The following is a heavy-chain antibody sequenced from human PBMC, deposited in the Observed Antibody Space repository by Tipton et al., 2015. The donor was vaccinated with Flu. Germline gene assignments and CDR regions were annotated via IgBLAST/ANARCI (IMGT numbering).Heavy chain of an antibody. CDR1: GGSISSSSYY. CDR3: ARRWGYSSGYRRYFDY. V-gene: IGHV4-39*01. CDR2: IYYSGST. D-gene: IGHD6-19*01. J-gene: IGHJ4*02. Sequence: TLSLTCTVSGGSISSSSYYWGWIRQPPGKGLEWIGSIYYSGSTYYNPSLKSRVTISVDTSKNRFSLKLSSVTAADTAVYYCARRWGYSSGYRRYFDYWGQGTLVTVSS.